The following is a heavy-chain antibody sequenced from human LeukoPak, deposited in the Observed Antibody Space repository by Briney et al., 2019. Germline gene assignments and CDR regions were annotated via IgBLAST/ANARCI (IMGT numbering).Heavy chain of an antibody. V-gene: IGHV1-2*02. CDR3: AIAVAEDRDLDY. CDR2: INPNSGGT. D-gene: IGHD6-19*01. J-gene: IGHJ4*02. CDR1: GYTFTGYY. Sequence: ASVKVSCKASGYTFTGYYMHWVRQAPGQGLEWMGWINPNSGGTNYAQKFQGRVTMTRDTSISTAYMELSRLRSDDTAVYCCAIAVAEDRDLDYWGQGTLVTVSS.